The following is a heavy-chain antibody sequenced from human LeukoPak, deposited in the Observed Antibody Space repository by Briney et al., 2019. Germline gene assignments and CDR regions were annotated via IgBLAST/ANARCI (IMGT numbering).Heavy chain of an antibody. J-gene: IGHJ3*02. CDR3: ARDAAGGWYETPGDAFDI. V-gene: IGHV3-7*01. D-gene: IGHD6-19*01. CDR2: IKQDGVEK. Sequence: PGGSLRLSCAASKFTFSNYWMSWVRQAPGKGLEWVANIKQDGVEKYYVDSVKGRFTISRDNAKNSLYLQMNSLRAEDTAVYFCARDAAGGWYETPGDAFDIWGQGTMVTVSS. CDR1: KFTFSNYW.